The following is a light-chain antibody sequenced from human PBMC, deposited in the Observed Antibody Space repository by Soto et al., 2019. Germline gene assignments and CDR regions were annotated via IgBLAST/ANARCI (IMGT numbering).Light chain of an antibody. CDR3: CSYASGSTLLV. CDR2: EVN. Sequence: QSALTQPASVSGSPGQSITIPCTGTSSDVGAYNYVSWYQQRPTKAPKLLIYEVNTRPSGVSTRFSGSKSGITASLTISGLQPEDEADYYCCSYASGSTLLVFGGGTKLTVL. J-gene: IGLJ3*02. V-gene: IGLV2-14*01. CDR1: SSDVGAYNY.